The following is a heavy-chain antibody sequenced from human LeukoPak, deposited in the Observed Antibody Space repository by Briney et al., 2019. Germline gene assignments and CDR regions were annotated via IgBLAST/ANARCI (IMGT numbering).Heavy chain of an antibody. CDR2: IYPGDSDT. D-gene: IGHD3-10*01. V-gene: IGHV5-51*01. CDR1: GYSFTSYW. CDR3: ARSYVEENFDY. J-gene: IGHJ4*02. Sequence: GESLKISYKDSGYSFTSYWIGWVRQMPGKGLEWMGIIYPGDSDTRYSPSFQGQVTISADKSISTAYLQWSSLKASDTAMYYCARSYVEENFDYWGQGTLVTVSS.